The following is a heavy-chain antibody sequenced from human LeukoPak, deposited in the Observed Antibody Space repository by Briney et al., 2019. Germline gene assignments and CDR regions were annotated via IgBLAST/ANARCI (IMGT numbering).Heavy chain of an antibody. CDR2: IYHSGST. CDR3: ARVSLVVVPAANNWFDP. D-gene: IGHD2-2*01. J-gene: IGHJ5*02. V-gene: IGHV4-30-2*01. Sequence: SETLSLTCTVSGGSISSGGYYWSWIRQPPGKGLEWIGYIYHSGSTYYNPSLKSRVTISVDRSKNQFSLKLSSVTAADTAVYYCARVSLVVVPAANNWFDPWGQGTLVTVSS. CDR1: GGSISSGGYY.